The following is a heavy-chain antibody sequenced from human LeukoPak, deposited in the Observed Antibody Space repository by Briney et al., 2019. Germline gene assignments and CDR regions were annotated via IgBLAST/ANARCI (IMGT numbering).Heavy chain of an antibody. D-gene: IGHD2/OR15-2a*01. Sequence: GGSLRLSCAASGFTFSSYAMSWVRQAPGKGLEWVSVICSSNGGSTYYADSVKGRLTISRDNSKNTVSLQMNSLRAEDTAIYYCARDLSEKYSIDYWGQGTLVTVSS. CDR3: ARDLSEKYSIDY. J-gene: IGHJ4*02. V-gene: IGHV3-23*01. CDR1: GFTFSSYA. CDR2: ICSSNGGST.